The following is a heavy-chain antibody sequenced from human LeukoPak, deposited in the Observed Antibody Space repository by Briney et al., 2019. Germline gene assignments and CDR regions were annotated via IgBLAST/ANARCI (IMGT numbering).Heavy chain of an antibody. D-gene: IGHD1-14*01. CDR3: ARDPPTVPIDY. CDR1: GFTFSSHW. V-gene: IGHV3-74*01. Sequence: PGGSLSLSCAASGFTFSSHWMHWVRQAPGKGLVWVSRINSDGSITTYADSVKGRFTISRDNAKNTLYLQMNSLRAEDTAVYYCARDPPTVPIDYWGQGTLVTVSS. CDR2: INSDGSIT. J-gene: IGHJ4*02.